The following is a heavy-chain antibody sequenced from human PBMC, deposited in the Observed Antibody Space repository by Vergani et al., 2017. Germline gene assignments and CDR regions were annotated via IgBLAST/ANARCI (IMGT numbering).Heavy chain of an antibody. CDR3: ARDAGEGDYYYMDV. CDR1: GYTFTSYA. J-gene: IGHJ6*03. V-gene: IGHV1-3*01. D-gene: IGHD2-21*01. CDR2: INAGNGNT. Sequence: QVQLVQSGAEVKKPGASVKVSCKASGYTFTSYAMHWVRQAPGQRLEWMGWINAGNGNTKYSQKFQGRVTITRDTSASTAYMELSSLRSEDTAVYYCARDAGEGDYYYMDVWGKGTTVIVSS.